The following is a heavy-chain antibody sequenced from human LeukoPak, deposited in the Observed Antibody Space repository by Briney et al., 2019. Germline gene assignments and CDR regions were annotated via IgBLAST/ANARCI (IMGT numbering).Heavy chain of an antibody. D-gene: IGHD2-21*02. V-gene: IGHV1-69*04. CDR1: GGTFSDYA. J-gene: IGHJ4*02. Sequence: SVKVSCKASGGTFSDYAFSWVRQAPGQGLEWMGRIIPILGITKYAQKFQGKVTVTADKSTSTVYMELNSLRSEDTAVYYCVRDFAGVEHSVVETAPDYWGQGTLVTVSS. CDR3: VRDFAGVEHSVVETAPDY. CDR2: IIPILGIT.